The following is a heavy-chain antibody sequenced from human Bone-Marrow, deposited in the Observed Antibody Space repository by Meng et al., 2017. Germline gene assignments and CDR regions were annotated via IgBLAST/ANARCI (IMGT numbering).Heavy chain of an antibody. Sequence: EVQLVESGGGLVQPGGSLGPSCAASGFTFSSYPRSWVRQAPGKGLEWVSAISGSGGSTYYDDSVKGRFTISRDNSKNTLYLQMDSLRAEDTAVYYCATQEMATIIDYWGQGTLVTVSS. V-gene: IGHV3-23*04. CDR2: ISGSGGST. CDR1: GFTFSSYP. CDR3: ATQEMATIIDY. D-gene: IGHD5-24*01. J-gene: IGHJ4*02.